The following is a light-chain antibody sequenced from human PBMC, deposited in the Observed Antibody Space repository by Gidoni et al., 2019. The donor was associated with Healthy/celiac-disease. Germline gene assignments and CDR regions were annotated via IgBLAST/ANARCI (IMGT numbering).Light chain of an antibody. CDR2: EVS. J-gene: IGLJ1*01. Sequence: HSALTQPAPLSWAPGQSITISCTGTSSDVGGYNYVSWYQQHPGKAPKLMIYEVSNRPSGVSNRFSGSKSGNTASLTISGLQAEDEADYYCSSYTSSSTLVFGTGTKVTVL. CDR3: SSYTSSSTLV. V-gene: IGLV2-14*01. CDR1: SSDVGGYNY.